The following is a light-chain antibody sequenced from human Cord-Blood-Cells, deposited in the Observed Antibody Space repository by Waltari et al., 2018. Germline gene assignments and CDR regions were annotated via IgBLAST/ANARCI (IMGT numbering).Light chain of an antibody. J-gene: IGKJ3*01. CDR3: QQRSNWPPFT. V-gene: IGKV3-11*01. CDR2: DAS. Sequence: EIGLTHSPATLSSSPGGRATLPCRASQSVSSDFAWYHQKHGQNPRLLIYDASNRGTGMPARFSGSRAGKDFTITISSIEPEDFVVYYCQQRSNWPPFTFGHGTKVDIK. CDR1: QSVSSD.